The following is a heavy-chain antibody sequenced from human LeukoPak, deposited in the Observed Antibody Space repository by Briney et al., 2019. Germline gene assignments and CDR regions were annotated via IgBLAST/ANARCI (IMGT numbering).Heavy chain of an antibody. CDR3: AKDRPNYYDSSGHYYRRNGDY. J-gene: IGHJ4*02. V-gene: IGHV3-23*01. CDR1: GFTFNIYA. D-gene: IGHD3-22*01. Sequence: GGSLRLSCAVSGFTFNIYAMSWVRQAPGKGLEWVSSITSSGTGTFYADSVKGRFTISRDNSESTLYLQVNSLRAEDTAVYYCAKDRPNYYDSSGHYYRRNGDYWGQGTLVTVSS. CDR2: ITSSGTGT.